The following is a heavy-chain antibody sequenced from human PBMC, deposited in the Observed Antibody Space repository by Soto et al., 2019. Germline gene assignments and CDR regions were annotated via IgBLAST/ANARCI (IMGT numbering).Heavy chain of an antibody. D-gene: IGHD1-26*01. CDR2: INPNSGTT. J-gene: IGHJ4*02. Sequence: ASVKVSCKASGYTFTGHHIHWVRQAPGQGLEWMGWINPNSGTTNYAQKFQDRVTMTRDTSISTAYMELRSLRSEDTAVYYCAAVSNSGSYQARFAYWGQGTLVTVSS. CDR1: GYTFTGHH. CDR3: AAVSNSGSYQARFAY. V-gene: IGHV1-2*02.